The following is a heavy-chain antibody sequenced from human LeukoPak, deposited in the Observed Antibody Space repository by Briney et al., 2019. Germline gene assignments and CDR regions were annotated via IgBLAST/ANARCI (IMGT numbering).Heavy chain of an antibody. Sequence: GGSLRLSCAASGFTVSSNYMSWVRQAPGKGLEWVSVIYSGGSTYYADSVKGRLTISRHNSKNTLYLQMNSLRAEDTAVYYCARAGLLYAFDIWGQGTMVTVSS. J-gene: IGHJ3*02. D-gene: IGHD6-19*01. CDR3: ARAGLLYAFDI. CDR1: GFTVSSNY. CDR2: IYSGGST. V-gene: IGHV3-53*04.